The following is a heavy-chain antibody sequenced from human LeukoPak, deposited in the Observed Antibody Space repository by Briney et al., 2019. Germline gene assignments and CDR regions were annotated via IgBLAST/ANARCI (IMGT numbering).Heavy chain of an antibody. CDR3: AKEGAYGDYFDY. CDR1: GFTFSNYW. D-gene: IGHD4-17*01. CDR2: IKQDGSDK. Sequence: GGSLRLSCAASGFTFSNYWVSWVRQPPGKGLEWVANIKQDGSDKYYVDSVKGRFTISRDNAKNSLYLQMNSLRAEDTAVYYCAKEGAYGDYFDYWGQGTLVTVSS. V-gene: IGHV3-7*01. J-gene: IGHJ4*02.